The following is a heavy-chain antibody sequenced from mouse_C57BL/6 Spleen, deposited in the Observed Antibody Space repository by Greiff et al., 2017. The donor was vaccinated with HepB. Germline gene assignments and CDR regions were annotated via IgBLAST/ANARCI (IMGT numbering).Heavy chain of an antibody. V-gene: IGHV1-15*01. Sequence: QVHVKQSGAELVRPGASVTLSCKASGHTFTDYEMHWVKQTPVHGLEWIGAIDPETGGTAYNQKFKGKAILTADKSSSTAYMELRSLTSEDSAVYYCTREGTAQATVYAMDYWGQGTSVTVSS. CDR1: GHTFTDYE. J-gene: IGHJ4*01. D-gene: IGHD3-2*02. CDR3: TREGTAQATVYAMDY. CDR2: IDPETGGT.